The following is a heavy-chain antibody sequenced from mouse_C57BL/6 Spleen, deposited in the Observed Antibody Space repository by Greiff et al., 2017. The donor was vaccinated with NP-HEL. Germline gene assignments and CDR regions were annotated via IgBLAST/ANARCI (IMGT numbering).Heavy chain of an antibody. V-gene: IGHV1-76*01. D-gene: IGHD2-5*01. Sequence: QVQLQQSGAELVRPGASVKLSCKASGYTFTDYYINWVKQRPGQGLEWIARIYPGSGNTYYNEKFKGKATLTAEKSSSTAYMQLSSLTSEDSAVYFCEREDYSNYEGYAMDYWGQGTSVTVSS. CDR2: IYPGSGNT. J-gene: IGHJ4*01. CDR3: EREDYSNYEGYAMDY. CDR1: GYTFTDYY.